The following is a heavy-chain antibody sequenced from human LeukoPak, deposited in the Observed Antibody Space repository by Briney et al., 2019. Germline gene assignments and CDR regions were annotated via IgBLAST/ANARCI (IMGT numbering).Heavy chain of an antibody. Sequence: PGGSLRLSCAASGFTFSSYAMHWVRQAPGQGLEWMGIINPSGGSTSCAQKFQGRVTMTRDTSTSTVYMELSSLRSEDTAVYYCARGEGFDPWGQGTLVTVSS. CDR1: GFTFSSYA. J-gene: IGHJ5*02. V-gene: IGHV1-46*01. CDR2: INPSGGST. CDR3: ARGEGFDP.